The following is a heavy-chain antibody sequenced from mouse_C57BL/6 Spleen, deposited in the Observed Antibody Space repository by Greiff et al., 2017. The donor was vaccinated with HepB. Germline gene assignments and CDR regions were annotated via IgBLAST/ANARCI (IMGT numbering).Heavy chain of an antibody. D-gene: IGHD1-1*01. Sequence: EVHLVESGPGLVKPSQSLSLTCSVTGYSITSGYYWNWIRQFPGNKLEWMGYISYDGSNNYNPSLKNRISITRDTSKNQFFLKLNSVTTEDTATYYCAREGTTVVEGGYFDYWGQGTTLTVSS. CDR1: GYSITSGYY. J-gene: IGHJ2*01. CDR3: AREGTTVVEGGYFDY. CDR2: ISYDGSN. V-gene: IGHV3-6*01.